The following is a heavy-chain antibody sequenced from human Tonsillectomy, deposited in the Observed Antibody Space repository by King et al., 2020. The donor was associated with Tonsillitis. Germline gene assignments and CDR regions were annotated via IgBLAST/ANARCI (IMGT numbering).Heavy chain of an antibody. CDR1: GASITGVSYY. V-gene: IGHV4-61*02. CDR3: VRDSSYYDNSGHDAFDI. D-gene: IGHD3-22*01. J-gene: IGHJ3*02. CDR2: IYPTGIT. Sequence: QVQLQESGPGLVKPSQTLSLTCTVSGASITGVSYYWSWIRQPAVKGLEGLVRIYPTGITNYNPSLRSRVTISVDTSKNQFSLRLSSLTAADTAVYYCVRDSSYYDNSGHDAFDIWGQGTMVAVSS.